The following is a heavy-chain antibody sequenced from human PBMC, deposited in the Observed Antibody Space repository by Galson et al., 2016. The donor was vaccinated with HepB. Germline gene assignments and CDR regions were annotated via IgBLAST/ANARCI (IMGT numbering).Heavy chain of an antibody. D-gene: IGHD4-17*01. CDR1: RYTFTTYW. CDR3: ARPFYGEYYYFDY. J-gene: IGHJ4*02. V-gene: IGHV1-46*01. CDR2: INPSGGGT. Sequence: SVKVSCKASRYTFTTYWMHWVRQAPGQGLEWVGVINPSGGGTSYAQKFQGRVSMTSDTSTSTVYMQLISLRSEDTAVYYCARPFYGEYYYFDYWGQGTLVIGSS.